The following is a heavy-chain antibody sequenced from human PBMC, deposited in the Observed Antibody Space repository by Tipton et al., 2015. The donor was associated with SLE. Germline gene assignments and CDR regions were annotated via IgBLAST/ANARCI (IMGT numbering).Heavy chain of an antibody. CDR1: GGSISSGSYY. D-gene: IGHD6-19*01. Sequence: LRLSCTVSGGSISSGSYYWSWIRQPAGKGLEWIGYIYTSGSTNYNPSLKSRVTISVDTSKNQFSLKLSSVTAADTAVYYCARIRTESSGWFTLYYYYGMDVWGQGTMVTVSS. V-gene: IGHV4-61*09. J-gene: IGHJ6*02. CDR3: ARIRTESSGWFTLYYYYGMDV. CDR2: IYTSGST.